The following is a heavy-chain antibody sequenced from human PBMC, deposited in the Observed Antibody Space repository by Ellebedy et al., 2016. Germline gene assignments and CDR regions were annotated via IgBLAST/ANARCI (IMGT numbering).Heavy chain of an antibody. D-gene: IGHD6-19*01. CDR1: GFTFDDYA. J-gene: IGHJ4*02. CDR3: TKDIKSKFSSGWYVRWGVDY. V-gene: IGHV3-9*01. CDR2: IGWNSGSI. Sequence: GGSLRLXXAASGFTFDDYAMHWVRQAPGKGLEWVSGIGWNSGSISYADSVKGRFTISRDNAKNSLYLQMNSLRAEDTALYYCTKDIKSKFSSGWYVRWGVDYWGQGTLVTVSS.